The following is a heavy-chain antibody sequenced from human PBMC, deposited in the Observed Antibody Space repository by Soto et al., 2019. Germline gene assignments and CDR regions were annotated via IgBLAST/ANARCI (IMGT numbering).Heavy chain of an antibody. CDR1: GYTFTSYG. V-gene: IGHV1-18*04. CDR2: ISAYNGNT. Sequence: QVQLVQSGAEVKKPGASVKVSCKASGYTFTSYGISWVRQAPGQGLEWMGWISAYNGNTNYAQKLQGRVTMTTDTSTSTAEMELRSLRSDDTAVYYCAGGGVYDYVWGSYPYYYYYGMDVWGQGTTVTVSS. CDR3: AGGGVYDYVWGSYPYYYYYGMDV. J-gene: IGHJ6*02. D-gene: IGHD3-16*01.